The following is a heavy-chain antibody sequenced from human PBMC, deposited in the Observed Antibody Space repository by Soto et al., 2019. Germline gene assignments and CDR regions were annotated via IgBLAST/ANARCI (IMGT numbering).Heavy chain of an antibody. CDR1: GGSISSGDDY. Sequence: SETLSLTCTVSGGSISSGDDYWSWIRQPPGKGLEWIGYIYYSGSTHYNPSLKSRVTISVDASRNQFSLKLSSVTAADTAVYYCARGYCSGTRCYRGTYYYYYYSMDVWGQGTTVTVSS. CDR3: ARGYCSGTRCYRGTYYYYYYSMDV. CDR2: IYYSGST. D-gene: IGHD2-2*01. J-gene: IGHJ6*02. V-gene: IGHV4-30-4*01.